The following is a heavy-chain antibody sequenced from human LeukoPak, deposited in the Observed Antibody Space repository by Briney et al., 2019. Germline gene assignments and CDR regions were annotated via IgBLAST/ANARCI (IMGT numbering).Heavy chain of an antibody. D-gene: IGHD3-10*01. CDR3: AGSGGLANTGAVFDY. CDR1: GDSITNHY. Sequence: SETLSLTCIVSGDSITNHYWGLIRRPPGKGLEWIGYIYYNGIINYNPSLKSRVTISVDTSRNQFSMKLNSVTAADTAVYYCAGSGGLANTGAVFDYWGQGTLVTVSS. V-gene: IGHV4-59*11. CDR2: IYYNGII. J-gene: IGHJ4*02.